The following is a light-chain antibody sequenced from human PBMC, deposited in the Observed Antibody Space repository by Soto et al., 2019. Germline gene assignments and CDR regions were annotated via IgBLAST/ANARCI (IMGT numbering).Light chain of an antibody. CDR2: SNN. CDR1: RSNIGNND. CDR3: AAWDDNLSGVI. V-gene: IGLV1-47*02. J-gene: IGLJ2*01. Sequence: VLTQPPSASGTPGQRVTISCSGSRSNIGNNDVCWYQQLPGATPKLLIYSNNQGPSGVPDRFSGSKSGTSASLVISGLRSEDEADYYCAAWDDNLSGVIFGGGT.